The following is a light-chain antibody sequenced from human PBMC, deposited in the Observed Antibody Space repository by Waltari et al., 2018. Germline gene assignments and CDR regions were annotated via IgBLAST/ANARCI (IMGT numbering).Light chain of an antibody. CDR3: QQYSYWPRT. V-gene: IGKV3-15*01. CDR2: GAS. J-gene: IGKJ1*01. Sequence: ETVMTQSPATLSVSPGERATLSCRASQSVSSKLAWYQQKPGQAPRRLIYGASTRATDIPARFSGGGSGTEFTLIISSLQSEDFAVYFCQQYSYWPRTFGRGTKVEIK. CDR1: QSVSSK.